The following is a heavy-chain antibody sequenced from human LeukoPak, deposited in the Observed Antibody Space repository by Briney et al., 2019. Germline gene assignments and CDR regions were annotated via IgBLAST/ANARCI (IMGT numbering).Heavy chain of an antibody. D-gene: IGHD5-12*01. Sequence: GGSLRLSCAASGFTVSSNYMSWVRQAPGKGLEWVSVIYGGGTTYYADSVKGRFTISRDNSKNTLYLQLNSLRPEDTAVYYCARDQLAYSGYDTLFDYWGQGSLVTVSS. J-gene: IGHJ4*02. CDR3: ARDQLAYSGYDTLFDY. CDR1: GFTVSSNY. CDR2: IYGGGTT. V-gene: IGHV3-53*01.